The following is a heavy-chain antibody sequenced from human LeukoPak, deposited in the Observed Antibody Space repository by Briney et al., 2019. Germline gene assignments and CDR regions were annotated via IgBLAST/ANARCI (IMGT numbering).Heavy chain of an antibody. J-gene: IGHJ4*02. CDR3: ARLAYSSSWYRYLDF. D-gene: IGHD6-13*01. CDR2: INWIGGST. Sequence: PGGSLRLSCAVSGFTFHVYCMSGVPQPPGKGWEGGGGINWIGGSTGYADSVKGRFTFSRDNAKNSLYLHRDVVSAEKTPFFVGARLAYSSSWYRYLDFWGQGTQVTVSS. CDR1: GFTFHVYC. V-gene: IGHV3-20*01.